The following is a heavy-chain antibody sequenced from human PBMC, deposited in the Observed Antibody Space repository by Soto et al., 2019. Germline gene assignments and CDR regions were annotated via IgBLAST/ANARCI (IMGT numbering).Heavy chain of an antibody. J-gene: IGHJ6*02. V-gene: IGHV3-30*18. CDR2: ISYDGSNK. CDR3: AKGYDFWSGALYGMDV. Sequence: GGSLRLSCAASGFTFSSYGMHWVRQAPGKGLEWVAVISYDGSNKYYADSVKGRFTISRDNSKNTLYPQMNSLRAEDTAVYYCAKGYDFWSGALYGMDVWGQGTTVTVSS. CDR1: GFTFSSYG. D-gene: IGHD3-3*01.